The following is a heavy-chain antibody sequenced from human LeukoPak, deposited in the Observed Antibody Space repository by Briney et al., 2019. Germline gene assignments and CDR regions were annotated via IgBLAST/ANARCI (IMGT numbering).Heavy chain of an antibody. V-gene: IGHV3-7*01. CDR1: GFIFRNYW. Sequence: GGSLRLSCAASGFIFRNYWMTWVRQAPGQGLEWVTNIKEDGSETYYVGSVKGRFTISGDNANNSLYLQMNSLRAEDTALYYCARDLAASGSPSPPSFWGQGTLVTVFS. D-gene: IGHD1-26*01. J-gene: IGHJ4*02. CDR3: ARDLAASGSPSPPSF. CDR2: IKEDGSET.